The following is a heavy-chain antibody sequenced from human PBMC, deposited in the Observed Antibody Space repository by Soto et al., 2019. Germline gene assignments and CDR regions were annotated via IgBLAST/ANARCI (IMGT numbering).Heavy chain of an antibody. J-gene: IGHJ6*02. Sequence: ASVKVSCKASGYAFTSYGISWVRQAPGQGLEWMGWISAYNGNTNYAQKLQGRVTMTTDTSTSTAYMELRSLRSDDTAVYYCARDGSTSYYYYGMDVWGQGTTVTVSS. CDR3: ARDGSTSYYYYGMDV. CDR2: ISAYNGNT. V-gene: IGHV1-18*04. D-gene: IGHD2-2*01. CDR1: GYAFTSYG.